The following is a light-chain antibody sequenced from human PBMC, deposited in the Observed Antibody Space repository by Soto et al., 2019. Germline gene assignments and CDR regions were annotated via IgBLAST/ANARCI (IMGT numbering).Light chain of an antibody. Sequence: EIVMTQSPATLSVSPGERATLSCKASQSVGTYLAWYQQKPGQAPRLLIYGASTRATGVPARFSGGGSGTEVPLTLSSLQSEDFAIYHCQQYDNLPPWTFGQGTKVEIK. CDR3: QQYDNLPPWT. CDR2: GAS. V-gene: IGKV3-15*01. CDR1: QSVGTY. J-gene: IGKJ1*01.